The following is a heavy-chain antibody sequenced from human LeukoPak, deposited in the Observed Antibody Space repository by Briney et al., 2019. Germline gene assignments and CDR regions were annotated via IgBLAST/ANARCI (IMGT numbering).Heavy chain of an antibody. CDR3: ARVSKTKYSGWFDP. CDR1: GYTFTSYG. J-gene: IGHJ5*02. Sequence: GASVKVSCKASGYTFTSYGISWVRQAPGQGLEWMGWISAYNGNTNYAQKLQGRVTMTTDTSTSTAYMELRSLRSDDTAVYYCARVSKTKYSGWFDPWGQGTLVTVSS. CDR2: ISAYNGNT. V-gene: IGHV1-18*01. D-gene: IGHD5-18*01.